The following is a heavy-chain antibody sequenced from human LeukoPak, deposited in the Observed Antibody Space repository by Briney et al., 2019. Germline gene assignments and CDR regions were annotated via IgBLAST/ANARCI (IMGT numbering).Heavy chain of an antibody. D-gene: IGHD6-6*01. CDR1: GYSFSSCW. J-gene: IGHJ4*02. Sequence: GESLKISCKGSGYSFSSCWIGWVRQMPGKGLEWMGIIYPGDSDTRYSPSFQGQVTISADKSISTAYLQWSSLKASDTAMYYCARRSSIAPRLFDYWGQGTLVTVSS. CDR2: IYPGDSDT. V-gene: IGHV5-51*01. CDR3: ARRSSIAPRLFDY.